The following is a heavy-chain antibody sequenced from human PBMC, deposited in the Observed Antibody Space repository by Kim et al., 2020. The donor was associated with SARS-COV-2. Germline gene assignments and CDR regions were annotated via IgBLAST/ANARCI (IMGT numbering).Heavy chain of an antibody. V-gene: IGHV1-8*01. Sequence: ASVKVSCKASGYTFTSYDINWVRQATGQGLEWMGWMNPNSGNTGYAQKFQGRVTMTRNTSISTAYMELSSLRSEDTAVYYCARHNIISWLGPSLYGMDVWGQGTTVTVSS. CDR3: ARHNIISWLGPSLYGMDV. CDR2: MNPNSGNT. J-gene: IGHJ6*02. CDR1: GYTFTSYD. D-gene: IGHD6-19*01.